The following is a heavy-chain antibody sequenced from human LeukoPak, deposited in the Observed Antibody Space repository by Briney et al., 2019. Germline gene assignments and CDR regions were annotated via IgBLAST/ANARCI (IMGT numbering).Heavy chain of an antibody. J-gene: IGHJ2*01. CDR2: ISHDGSSK. V-gene: IGHV3-30*18. CDR1: GFTFSTHG. D-gene: IGHD6-19*01. CDR3: AKDGVDSGWYFHWYFDL. Sequence: GGSLRLSCAASGFTFSTHGMHWVRQAPGKGLEWVAVISHDGSSKYYADSVKGRITMSRDNSKNTLYLQMNSLRAEDTAVYYCAKDGVDSGWYFHWYFDLWGRGTLVTVSS.